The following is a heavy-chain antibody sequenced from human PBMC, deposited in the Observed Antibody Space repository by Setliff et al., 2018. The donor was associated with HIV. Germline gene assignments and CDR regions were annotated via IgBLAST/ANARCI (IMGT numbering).Heavy chain of an antibody. D-gene: IGHD7-27*01. CDR2: INHSGGT. CDR1: GGSISSGSYY. J-gene: IGHJ3*01. V-gene: IGHV4-39*07. CDR3: ARGWGHDGFDF. Sequence: TLSLTCTVSGGSISSGSYYWSWIRQSPGKGLEWIGEINHSGGTNYNPSLKSRVTMSIDTSKNQFSQNVSSVTAADTAVYYCARGWGHDGFDFWGQGTMVTVSS.